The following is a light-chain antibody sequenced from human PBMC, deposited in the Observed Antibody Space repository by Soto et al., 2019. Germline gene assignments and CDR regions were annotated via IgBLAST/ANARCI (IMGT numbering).Light chain of an antibody. J-gene: IGKJ1*01. CDR3: QQFAKAST. V-gene: IGKV1-5*01. Sequence: QMTQSPSTLSASVGDRVTITCRASHNIERWMAWYQQKPGRAPSLLIFDSTTLHSGVPSRFSGGGSGTEFTLTINGRQPDEFATYYCQQFAKASTFGQGTTVEIK. CDR1: HNIERW. CDR2: DST.